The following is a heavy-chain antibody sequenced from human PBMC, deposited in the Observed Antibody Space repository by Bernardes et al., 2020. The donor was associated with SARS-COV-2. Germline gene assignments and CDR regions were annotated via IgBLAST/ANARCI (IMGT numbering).Heavy chain of an antibody. D-gene: IGHD4-17*01. J-gene: IGHJ1*01. V-gene: IGHV3-33*01. CDR3: ARDLPHDYGGNSVH. CDR2: IWYDGSNK. CDR1: GFTFSSYG. Sequence: GGSLRLSCAASGFTFSSYGMHWVRQAPGKGLEWVAVIWYDGSNKYYADSVKGRFTISRDNSKNTLYLQMNSLRAEDTAVYYCARDLPHDYGGNSVHWGQGTLVTVSS.